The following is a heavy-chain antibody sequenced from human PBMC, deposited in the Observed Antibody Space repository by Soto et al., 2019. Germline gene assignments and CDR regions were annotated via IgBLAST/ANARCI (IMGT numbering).Heavy chain of an antibody. J-gene: IGHJ4*02. CDR3: AKDRPRFTQHSSSDY. V-gene: IGHV3-30*18. CDR1: GFNFSSYG. Sequence: GGSLRLSCAASGFNFSSYGMHWVRQAPGKGLEWVAVISYDGSNKYYADSVKGRFTISRDNSKNTLYLQMNSLRAEDTAVYYCAKDRPRFTQHSSSDYWGQGTLVTVSS. D-gene: IGHD3-22*01. CDR2: ISYDGSNK.